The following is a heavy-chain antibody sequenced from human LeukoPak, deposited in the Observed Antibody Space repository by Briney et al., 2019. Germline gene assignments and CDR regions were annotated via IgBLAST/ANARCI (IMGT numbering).Heavy chain of an antibody. CDR2: IYHSGST. Sequence: SETLSLTCAVSGYSISSGYYWGWIRQPPGKGLEWIGSIYHSGSTDYNPSLKGRVTISGDTSKNQFSLKLSSVTAADTAVYYCARRRITMVRGEGWFDPWGQGTLVTVSS. V-gene: IGHV4-38-2*01. CDR1: GYSISSGYY. D-gene: IGHD3-10*01. J-gene: IGHJ5*02. CDR3: ARRRITMVRGEGWFDP.